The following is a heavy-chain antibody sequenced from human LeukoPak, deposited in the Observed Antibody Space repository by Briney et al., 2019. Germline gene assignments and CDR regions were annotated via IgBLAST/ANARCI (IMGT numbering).Heavy chain of an antibody. CDR2: IYYDGSNK. Sequence: GRSLRLSLAASGFTFSRYGMQRVCQARGKRLERVAFIYYDGSNKYYANSVKGRFTISRDNSKNTLYLHMNSLRAEDTAVYYCAKDPIRGVRPYYFSSWGQGTLVTVSS. J-gene: IGHJ4*02. D-gene: IGHD3-10*01. CDR3: AKDPIRGVRPYYFSS. V-gene: IGHV3-30*02. CDR1: GFTFSRYG.